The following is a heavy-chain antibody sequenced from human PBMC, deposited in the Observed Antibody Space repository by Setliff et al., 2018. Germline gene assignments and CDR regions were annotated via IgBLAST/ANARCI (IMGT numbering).Heavy chain of an antibody. V-gene: IGHV1-2*04. CDR1: GYTFTGYY. D-gene: IGHD4-17*01. J-gene: IGHJ1*01. CDR3: ARDLGDYGDYVGYFQH. Sequence: ASVKVSCKASGYTFTGYYMHWVRQAPGQGLEWMGWINPNSGGTNYAQKFQGWVTMTRDTSISTAYMELSRLRSDDTAVYYCARDLGDYGDYVGYFQHWGQGTLVTVSS. CDR2: INPNSGGT.